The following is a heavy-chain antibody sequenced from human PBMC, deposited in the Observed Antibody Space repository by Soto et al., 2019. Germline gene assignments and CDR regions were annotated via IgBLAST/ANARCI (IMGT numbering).Heavy chain of an antibody. V-gene: IGHV3-33*01. D-gene: IGHD3-9*01. CDR2: IWYDGSNK. J-gene: IGHJ3*02. CDR3: AREGTFDWLFGTDAFDI. Sequence: QVQLVESGGGVVQPGRSLRLSCAASGFTFSSYGMHWVRQAPGKGLEWVAVIWYDGSNKYYADSVKGRFTISRDNSKNTLYLQMNSRRAEDTAGYYCAREGTFDWLFGTDAFDIWGQGTMVTVSS. CDR1: GFTFSSYG.